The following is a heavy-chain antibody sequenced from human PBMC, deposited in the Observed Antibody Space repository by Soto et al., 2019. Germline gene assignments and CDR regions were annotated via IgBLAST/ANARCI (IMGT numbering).Heavy chain of an antibody. J-gene: IGHJ3*02. V-gene: IGHV4-34*01. Sequence: SETLSLTCAVYGGSFSGYYWSWIRQPPGKGLEWIGEINHSGSTNYNPSLKSRVTISVDTSKNQFSLKLSSVTAADTAVYYCARAVVVITTGGAFDIWGQGTMVTVSS. CDR3: ARAVVVITTGGAFDI. D-gene: IGHD3-22*01. CDR1: GGSFSGYY. CDR2: INHSGST.